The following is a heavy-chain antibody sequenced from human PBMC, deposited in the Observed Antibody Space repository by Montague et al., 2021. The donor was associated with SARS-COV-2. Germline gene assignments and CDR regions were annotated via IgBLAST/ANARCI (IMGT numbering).Heavy chain of an antibody. D-gene: IGHD5-24*01. CDR1: GGSISSYY. CDR2: IYYSGST. CDR3: ARGAVEMAKIKSGGPFSHFDY. Sequence: SETLSLTSTVSGGSISSYYWSWIRQPPGKGLEWIGYIYYSGSTNYNPSLKSPVTISVDTSKNQFSLKLSSVTAADTAVYYCARGAVEMAKIKSGGPFSHFDYWGQGTLVTVSS. V-gene: IGHV4-59*13. J-gene: IGHJ4*02.